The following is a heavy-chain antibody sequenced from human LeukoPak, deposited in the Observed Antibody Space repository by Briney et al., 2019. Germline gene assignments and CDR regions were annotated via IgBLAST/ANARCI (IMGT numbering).Heavy chain of an antibody. CDR3: AGLVGRYSSGLYYYYFDY. Sequence: SGTLSLTCTVSGDSISSLDLWSWVRQPPGKGLEWIGEMYLSGTTHSNPSVKSRVTISIDKSKNQFFLNLSSVTAADTAVYYCAGLVGRYSSGLYYYYFDYWGQGTLVTVSS. D-gene: IGHD3-22*01. J-gene: IGHJ4*02. CDR2: MYLSGTT. CDR1: GDSISSLDL. V-gene: IGHV4-4*02.